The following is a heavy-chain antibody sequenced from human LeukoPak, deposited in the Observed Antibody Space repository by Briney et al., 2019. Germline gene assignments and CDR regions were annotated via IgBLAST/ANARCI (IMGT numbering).Heavy chain of an antibody. Sequence: ASVKVSCKASGYTFTNYYMHWVRQAPGQGLEWMGIINPSGGSTMYAQTFQGRVTTTSDTSTSTVYMEMSSLRSEDTAVYYCARDGDYGTGSYYRGCIDSWGQGTPVTVSP. CDR3: ARDGDYGTGSYYRGCIDS. CDR1: GYTFTNYY. D-gene: IGHD3-10*01. V-gene: IGHV1-46*01. CDR2: INPSGGST. J-gene: IGHJ4*02.